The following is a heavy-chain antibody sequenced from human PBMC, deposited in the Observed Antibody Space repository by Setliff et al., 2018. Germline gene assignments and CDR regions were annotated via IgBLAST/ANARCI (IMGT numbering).Heavy chain of an antibody. J-gene: IGHJ4*02. V-gene: IGHV4-34*01. Sequence: PSETLSLTCAVYGGSFSGYYWSWIRQPPGKGLEWIGEINHSGSTNYNPSLKSRVTISVDTSKNQFSLKLSSVTAADTAVYYCARDRLLVGARPYWGQGTLVTVSS. D-gene: IGHD1-26*01. CDR1: GGSFSGYY. CDR2: INHSGST. CDR3: ARDRLLVGARPY.